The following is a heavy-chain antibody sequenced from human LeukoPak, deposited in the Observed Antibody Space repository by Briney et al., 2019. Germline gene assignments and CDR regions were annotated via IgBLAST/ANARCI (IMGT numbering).Heavy chain of an antibody. CDR3: ARELQYYDILTGYSTYYFDY. J-gene: IGHJ4*02. CDR2: MNPNSGNT. V-gene: IGHV1-8*03. CDR1: GYTFTSYD. Sequence: ASVKVSCKASGYTFTSYDINWVRQATGQGLEWMGWMNPNSGNTGYAQKFQGRVTITRNTSISTAYMELSSLRSEDTAVYYCARELQYYDILTGYSTYYFDYWGQGTLVTVSS. D-gene: IGHD3-9*01.